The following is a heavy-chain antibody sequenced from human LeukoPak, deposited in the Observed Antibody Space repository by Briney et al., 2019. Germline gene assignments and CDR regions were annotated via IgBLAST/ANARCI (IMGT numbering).Heavy chain of an antibody. V-gene: IGHV3-23*01. CDR3: ARTSGFYYYYGLDV. D-gene: IGHD1-1*01. J-gene: IGHJ6*02. CDR1: GSTFSTYA. CDR2: ISGTGGNT. Sequence: GGSLRLSCAASGSTFSTYAMTWVRQAPGKGLEWVSAISGTGGNTYYADSVKGRFTISRDNSKGTLYLQLNSLRAEDTAVYYCARTSGFYYYYGLDVWGQGTTVTVSS.